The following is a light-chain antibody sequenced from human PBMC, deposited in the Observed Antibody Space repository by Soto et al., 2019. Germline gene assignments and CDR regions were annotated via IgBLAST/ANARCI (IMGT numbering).Light chain of an antibody. J-gene: IGKJ2*01. Sequence: ENVLTQSPGTLSLSPGERATLSCRASQSVGSTYLAWYQQKPGQAPRLLIYDASSRATGIPDRFSGSGSGTDFTLTISILEPEDFAVYYCQQYVTSPYTFGQGTKLEIK. CDR2: DAS. CDR1: QSVGSTY. V-gene: IGKV3-20*01. CDR3: QQYVTSPYT.